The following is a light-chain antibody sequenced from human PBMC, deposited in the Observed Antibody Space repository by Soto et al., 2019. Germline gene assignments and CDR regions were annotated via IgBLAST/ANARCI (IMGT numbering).Light chain of an antibody. V-gene: IGLV2-14*01. CDR1: SSDVGGNKY. Sequence: QSALTQPASVSLSPGQSITISCSGTSSDVGGNKYVSWYQQYPGKVPKLLINKVTNRPSGVSYRFSGSKSGNTASLTISALLAEDEADYFCASSTSDSLYAFGTGTKVTVL. CDR3: ASSTSDSLYA. J-gene: IGLJ1*01. CDR2: KVT.